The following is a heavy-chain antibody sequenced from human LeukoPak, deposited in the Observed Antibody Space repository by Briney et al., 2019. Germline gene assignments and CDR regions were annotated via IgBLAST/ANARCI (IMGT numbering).Heavy chain of an antibody. CDR2: FSGSGGTT. CDR1: GFTFSSYA. D-gene: IGHD6-13*01. CDR3: ARRFSSSWYYYYYYMDV. J-gene: IGHJ6*03. V-gene: IGHV3-23*01. Sequence: PGGSLRLSCAASGFTFSSYAMNWVRQAPGGGLEWVSGFSGSGGTTYYADSVKGRFTISRDNSKNTPYLQMNSLRAEDTAVYYCARRFSSSWYYYYYYMDVWGKGTTVTVSS.